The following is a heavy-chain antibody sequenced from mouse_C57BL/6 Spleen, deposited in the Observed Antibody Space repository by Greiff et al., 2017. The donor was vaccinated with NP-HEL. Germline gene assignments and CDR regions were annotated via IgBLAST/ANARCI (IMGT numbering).Heavy chain of an antibody. V-gene: IGHV1-80*01. J-gene: IGHJ4*01. CDR1: GYAFSSYW. CDR2: IYPGDGDT. Sequence: VQLQQSGAELVKPGASVKISCKASGYAFSSYWMNWVKQRPGKGLEWIGQIYPGDGDTNYNGKFKGKATLTADKSSSTAYMQLSSLTSEDSAVYFCARGDYYYGSSYDYYAMDYWGQGTSVTVSS. D-gene: IGHD1-1*01. CDR3: ARGDYYYGSSYDYYAMDY.